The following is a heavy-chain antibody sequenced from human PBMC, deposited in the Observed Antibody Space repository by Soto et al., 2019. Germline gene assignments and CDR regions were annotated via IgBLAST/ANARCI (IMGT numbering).Heavy chain of an antibody. Sequence: GGSLSLSCAASGFTFSSYWMHWVRQAPGKGLVWVSRINSDGSSTSYADSVKGRFTISRDNAKNTLYLQMNSLRAEDTAVYYCARALYSSRWDDYFDNWGQGTPVTVSS. J-gene: IGHJ4*02. CDR1: GFTFSSYW. D-gene: IGHD6-13*01. CDR2: INSDGSST. CDR3: ARALYSSRWDDYFDN. V-gene: IGHV3-74*01.